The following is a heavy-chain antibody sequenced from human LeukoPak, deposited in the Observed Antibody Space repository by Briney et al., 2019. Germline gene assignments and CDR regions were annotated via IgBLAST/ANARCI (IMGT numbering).Heavy chain of an antibody. CDR1: GGSISSSNW. Sequence: SGTLSLTCAVSGGSISSSNWWSWVRPPPGKGLEWIGEIYHGGSTNYSPSLKSRVTISVDKSKNQLSLNLSSVTAADTAVYYCARGITLIRGVISFDYWGQGTLVTVSS. D-gene: IGHD3-10*01. CDR3: ARGITLIRGVISFDY. V-gene: IGHV4-4*02. J-gene: IGHJ4*02. CDR2: IYHGGST.